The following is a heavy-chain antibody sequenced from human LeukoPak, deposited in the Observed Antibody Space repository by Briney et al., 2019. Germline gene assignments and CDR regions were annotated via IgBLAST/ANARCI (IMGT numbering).Heavy chain of an antibody. Sequence: GGSLRLSCAASGFTFSNAWMSWVRQAPGKGLEWVGRIKRKTDGGTTDYAAPVKGRFTISRDDSKNTLYLQMNSLKTEDTAVYYCTTDPTYYFDYWGQGTLVTVSS. CDR3: TTDPTYYFDY. CDR1: GFTFSNAW. J-gene: IGHJ4*02. V-gene: IGHV3-15*01. D-gene: IGHD1-1*01. CDR2: IKRKTDGGTT.